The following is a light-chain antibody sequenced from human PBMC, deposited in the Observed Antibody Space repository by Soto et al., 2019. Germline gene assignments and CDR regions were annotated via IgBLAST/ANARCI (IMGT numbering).Light chain of an antibody. V-gene: IGKV3D-15*01. CDR2: GAS. CDR1: QTIDNN. J-gene: IGKJ4*01. CDR3: QQYNNWPPLT. Sequence: EIVMTQSPATLSVSPGDRVTLSCRASQTIDNNLAWYQQRPGQPPRLLIYGASTRANGIPGRFSGSGSGTEFTLTISSLQSEDFAVYCCQQYNNWPPLTFGGGTKVEIK.